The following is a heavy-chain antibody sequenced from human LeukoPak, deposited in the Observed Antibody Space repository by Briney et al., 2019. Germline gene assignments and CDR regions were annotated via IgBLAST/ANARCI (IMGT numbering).Heavy chain of an antibody. CDR3: ARVNVVVPAAMQNTPPSYYYGMDV. CDR1: GFPFSSYS. Sequence: PGGSLRLSCGASGFPFSSYSMNWVRQAPGKGLEWVSSISSSSNYIYYADSVKGRFTISRDNAKNSLYLQMNSRRAEDTAVYYCARVNVVVPAAMQNTPPSYYYGMDVWGQGTTVTVSS. CDR2: ISSSSNYI. V-gene: IGHV3-21*01. J-gene: IGHJ6*02. D-gene: IGHD2-2*01.